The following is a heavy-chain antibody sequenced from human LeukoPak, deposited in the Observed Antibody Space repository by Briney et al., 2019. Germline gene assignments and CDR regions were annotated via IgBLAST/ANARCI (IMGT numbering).Heavy chain of an antibody. CDR3: ARDERITMVRGVHNWFDP. CDR2: ISAYNGNT. D-gene: IGHD3-10*01. V-gene: IGHV1-18*01. Sequence: RASVKVSCKASGYTFTSYGISWVRQAPGQGLEWMGWISAYNGNTNYAQKLQGRVTMTTDTSTSTAYMELRSLRSDDTAVYYCARDERITMVRGVHNWFDPWGQGTLVTVSS. CDR1: GYTFTSYG. J-gene: IGHJ5*02.